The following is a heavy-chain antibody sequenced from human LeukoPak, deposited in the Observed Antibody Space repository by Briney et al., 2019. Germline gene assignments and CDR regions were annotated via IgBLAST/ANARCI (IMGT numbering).Heavy chain of an antibody. V-gene: IGHV1-8*01. Sequence: ASVKVSCKASGYTFTSYDINWVRQPTGQGLEWMGWMNPNSGNTGYAQKFQGRVTMTQDTSTDTVYMEVSSLRSEDTAIYYCAIVQYALLPGYLNYMEVWGKGTTVTISS. CDR3: AIVQYALLPGYLNYMEV. J-gene: IGHJ6*03. D-gene: IGHD3-9*01. CDR2: MNPNSGNT. CDR1: GYTFTSYD.